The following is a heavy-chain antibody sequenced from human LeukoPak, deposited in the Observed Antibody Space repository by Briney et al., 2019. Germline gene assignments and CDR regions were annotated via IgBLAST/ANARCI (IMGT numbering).Heavy chain of an antibody. D-gene: IGHD1-26*01. CDR1: GYSFTSYW. CDR3: ARPEHSGGLGGAFDI. Sequence: GESLKISCKGSGYSFTSYWIGWVRQMPGKGLEWMGIIYPGDSDTRYSPSFQGQVTISANKSISTAYLQWSSLKASDTAMYYCARPEHSGGLGGAFDIWGQGTMVTVSS. CDR2: IYPGDSDT. J-gene: IGHJ3*02. V-gene: IGHV5-51*01.